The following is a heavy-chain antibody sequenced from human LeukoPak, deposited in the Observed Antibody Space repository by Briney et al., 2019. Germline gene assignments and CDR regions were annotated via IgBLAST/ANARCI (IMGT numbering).Heavy chain of an antibody. D-gene: IGHD2-15*01. J-gene: IGHJ6*02. CDR1: GFTFSSYG. Sequence: HPGGSLRLSCAASGFTFSSYGMHWVRQAPGKGLEAVAVIWYDGSNKYYADSVKGRFTISRDNSKNTLYLQMNSLRAEDTAVYYCARDLGYCSGGSCFPSGMDVWGQGTTVTVSS. CDR3: ARDLGYCSGGSCFPSGMDV. V-gene: IGHV3-33*01. CDR2: IWYDGSNK.